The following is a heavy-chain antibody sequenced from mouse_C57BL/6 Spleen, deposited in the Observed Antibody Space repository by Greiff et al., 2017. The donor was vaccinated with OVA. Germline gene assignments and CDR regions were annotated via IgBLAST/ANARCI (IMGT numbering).Heavy chain of an antibody. Sequence: VQLQQSGPELVKPGASVKISCKASGYTFTDYYMTWVKQSHGKSLEWIGDINPNNGGTSYNQKFKGKATLTVDKSSSTAYMELRSLTSEDSAVYYCAREGTMIRGFAYWGQGTLVTVSA. D-gene: IGHD2-4*01. CDR3: AREGTMIRGFAY. J-gene: IGHJ3*01. CDR2: INPNNGGT. V-gene: IGHV1-26*01. CDR1: GYTFTDYY.